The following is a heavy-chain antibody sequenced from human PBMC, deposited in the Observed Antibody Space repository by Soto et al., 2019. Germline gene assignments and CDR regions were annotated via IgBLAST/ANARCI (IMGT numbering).Heavy chain of an antibody. D-gene: IGHD3-22*01. Sequence: PGESLKISCKGSGYSFTSYWIGWVRQMPGKGLEWMGIIYPGDSDTRYSPSFQGQVTISADKSTSTAYLQWSSLKASDTAVYYCAAPYYYDSSGYWPDAFDIWGQGTMVTVSS. CDR2: IYPGDSDT. V-gene: IGHV5-51*01. CDR1: GYSFTSYW. J-gene: IGHJ3*02. CDR3: AAPYYYDSSGYWPDAFDI.